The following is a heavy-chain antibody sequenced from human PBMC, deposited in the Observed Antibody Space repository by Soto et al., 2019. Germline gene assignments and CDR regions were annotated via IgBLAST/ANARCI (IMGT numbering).Heavy chain of an antibody. D-gene: IGHD2-15*01. CDR2: INSDGSST. CDR3: AKARTAAKRPDY. Sequence: EVQLVESGGGLVQPGGSLRLSCAASGFTFSSYWMHWVRQAPGKGLVWVSRINSDGSSTSYADSVKGRFTISRANAKNTLYLQMNSLRAEDTAVYYCAKARTAAKRPDYWGQGTLVTVSS. CDR1: GFTFSSYW. J-gene: IGHJ4*02. V-gene: IGHV3-74*01.